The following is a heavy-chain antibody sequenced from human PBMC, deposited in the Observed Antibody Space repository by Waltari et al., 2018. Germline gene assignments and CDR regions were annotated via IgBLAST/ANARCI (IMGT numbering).Heavy chain of an antibody. CDR3: ATSWEMATILDY. CDR1: GYTITELS. D-gene: IGHD5-12*01. Sequence: QVQLVQSGAEVKKPGASVKVSGKVSGYTITELSMHWVRQAPGEGVEWMGGFDPEDGETIYAQKFQGRVTMTEDTSTDTAYMELSSLRSEDTAVYYCATSWEMATILDYWGQGTLVTVSS. J-gene: IGHJ4*02. CDR2: FDPEDGET. V-gene: IGHV1-24*01.